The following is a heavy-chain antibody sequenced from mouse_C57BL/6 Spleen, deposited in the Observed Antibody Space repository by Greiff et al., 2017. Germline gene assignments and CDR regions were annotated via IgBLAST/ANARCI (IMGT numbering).Heavy chain of an antibody. D-gene: IGHD2-1*01. Sequence: VQLQQSGPELVKPGASVKISCKASGYAFSSSWMNWVKQRPGKGLEWIGRIYPGDGDTNYNGKFKGKATLTADKSSSTAYMQLSSLTSEDSAVDFCARTADGNYDYWGQGTTLTVSS. V-gene: IGHV1-82*01. CDR1: GYAFSSSW. CDR2: IYPGDGDT. J-gene: IGHJ2*01. CDR3: ARTADGNYDY.